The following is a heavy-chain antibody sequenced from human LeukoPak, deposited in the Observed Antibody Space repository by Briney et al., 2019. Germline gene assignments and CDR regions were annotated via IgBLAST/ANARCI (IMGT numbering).Heavy chain of an antibody. CDR2: ITSSSSYI. D-gene: IGHD2-8*01. J-gene: IGHJ1*01. CDR3: ARAGSCTNGVCYTPAEYFQH. Sequence: GGSLRLSCVVSGFTLSSYNMNWVRQAPGKGLEWVSYITSSSSYIFYSDSVKGRFTISRDNAKNSLYLHMNSLTAEDTAVYYCARAGSCTNGVCYTPAEYFQHWGQGTLVTVSS. CDR1: GFTLSSYN. V-gene: IGHV3-21*01.